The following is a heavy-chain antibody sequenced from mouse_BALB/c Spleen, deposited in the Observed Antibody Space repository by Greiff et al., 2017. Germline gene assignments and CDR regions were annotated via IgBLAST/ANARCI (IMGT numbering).Heavy chain of an antibody. V-gene: IGHV1-7*01. D-gene: IGHD1-1*02. Sequence: VQVVESGAELAKPGASVKMSCKASGYTFTSYWMHWVKQRPGQGLEWIGYINPSTGYTEYNQKFKDKATLTADKSSSTAYMQLSSLTSEDSAVYYCARLWGAMDYWGQGTSVTVSS. CDR1: GYTFTSYW. CDR2: INPSTGYT. J-gene: IGHJ4*01. CDR3: ARLWGAMDY.